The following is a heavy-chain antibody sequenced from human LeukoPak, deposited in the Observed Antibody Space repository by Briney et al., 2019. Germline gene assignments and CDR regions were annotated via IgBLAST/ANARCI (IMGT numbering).Heavy chain of an antibody. V-gene: IGHV3-23*01. CDR3: AKKTSYCAGDCYPYYFDY. CDR1: GFTFSSYN. D-gene: IGHD2-21*02. CDR2: ITGSSDST. Sequence: PGGSLRLSCAASGFTFSSYNMTWVRQAPGKGLEWVSGITGSSDSTYYADSVKGRFTVSRDNSRNTLFLQMNSLRAEDTAVYYCAKKTSYCAGDCYPYYFDYWGHGTLVTVSS. J-gene: IGHJ4*01.